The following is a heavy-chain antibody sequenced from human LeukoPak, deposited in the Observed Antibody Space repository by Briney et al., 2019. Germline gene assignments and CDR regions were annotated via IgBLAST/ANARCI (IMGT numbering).Heavy chain of an antibody. CDR1: GGSISNNW. CDR3: AGVRLGSSGFSEYFEH. V-gene: IGHV4-4*02. Sequence: PSGTLSLTCAVTGGSISNNWWTWVRQPPGKGLEWIGEISQSARTNYNPSLKSRVTMSIDKSRNQFSLRMSSVTAADTAVYYCAGVRLGSSGFSEYFEHWGRGTLVTVSS. J-gene: IGHJ1*01. D-gene: IGHD3-22*01. CDR2: ISQSART.